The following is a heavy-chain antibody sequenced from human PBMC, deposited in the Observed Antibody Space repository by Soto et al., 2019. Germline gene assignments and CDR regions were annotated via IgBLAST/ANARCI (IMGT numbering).Heavy chain of an antibody. CDR3: ARAPVLRFLEWLFIFDY. J-gene: IGHJ4*02. CDR1: GGSISSGDYY. CDR2: IYYSGST. D-gene: IGHD3-3*01. V-gene: IGHV4-30-4*01. Sequence: SETLSLTCTVSGGSISSGDYYWMWIRHPPGKGLEWIGYIYYSGSTYYNPSLKSRVTISVDTSKNQFSLKLSSVTAADTAVYYCARAPVLRFLEWLFIFDYWGQGTLVTVSS.